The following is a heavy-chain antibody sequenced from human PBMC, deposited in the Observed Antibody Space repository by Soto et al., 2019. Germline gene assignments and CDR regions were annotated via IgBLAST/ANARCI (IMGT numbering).Heavy chain of an antibody. CDR1: GFTFSNYY. CDR2: ISSSGNTI. V-gene: IGHV3-11*01. D-gene: IGHD1-7*01. CDR3: AREMFRLDLHWFDP. J-gene: IGHJ5*02. Sequence: LRLSCAASGFTFSNYYMSWIRQAPGKGLEWISYISSSGNTIDYADSVKGRFTISRDNAKNSLFLQMNSLRVEDTAVYYCAREMFRLDLHWFDPWGQGTLVTVSS.